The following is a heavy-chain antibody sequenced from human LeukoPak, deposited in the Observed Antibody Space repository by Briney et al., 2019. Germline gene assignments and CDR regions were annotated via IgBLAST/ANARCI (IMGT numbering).Heavy chain of an antibody. D-gene: IGHD3-22*01. CDR1: GGSIGSGICS. V-gene: IGHV4-30-2*01. Sequence: SETLSLTSSVSGGSIGSGICSWIWIRQPPGKGLEWIGYICHTGSTSYNPSLKSRVTISVDTSKKQFSLKMSSVTAADTAMYYCIRDGDYYDSGGYGNTWGQGTLVTVSS. J-gene: IGHJ5*02. CDR3: IRDGDYYDSGGYGNT. CDR2: ICHTGST.